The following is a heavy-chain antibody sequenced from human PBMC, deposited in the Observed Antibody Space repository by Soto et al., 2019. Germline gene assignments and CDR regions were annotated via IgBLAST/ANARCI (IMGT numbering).Heavy chain of an antibody. CDR1: GGSFSISA. CDR3: SRAEAVADPYSFGY. Sequence: GGSLRLSCAASGGSFSISARHWVRQAPGKGLEWVAGISYDGSIKYYADSVKGRFTISRDNSKNTLYLQMNSLRADDTAVYYWSRAEAVADPYSFGYWGQGPLGPVSS. D-gene: IGHD6-19*01. J-gene: IGHJ4*02. V-gene: IGHV3-30-3*01. CDR2: ISYDGSIK.